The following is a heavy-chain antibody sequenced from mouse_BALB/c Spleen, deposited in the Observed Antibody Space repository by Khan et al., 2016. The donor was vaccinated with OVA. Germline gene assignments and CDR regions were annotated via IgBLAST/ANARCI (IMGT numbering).Heavy chain of an antibody. CDR1: GYTFTNYG. Sequence: QIQLVQSGPELKKPGETVKISCKASGYTFTNYGMNWVKQAPGKALKWMGWINTYTGEPTYADDFKGRFAFSLETSASTAYLQINNLKNEDTATXFCARVGSYWYFDVWGAGTTVTVSS. J-gene: IGHJ1*01. D-gene: IGHD1-1*02. CDR3: ARVGSYWYFDV. V-gene: IGHV9-3-1*01. CDR2: INTYTGEP.